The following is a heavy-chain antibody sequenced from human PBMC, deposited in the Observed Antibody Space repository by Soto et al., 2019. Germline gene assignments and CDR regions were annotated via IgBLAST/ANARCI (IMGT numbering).Heavy chain of an antibody. J-gene: IGHJ4*02. CDR1: GGSIGSDSYY. CDR3: ARLRKLLAVASIDN. CDR2: LYYSGST. V-gene: IGHV4-39*01. D-gene: IGHD6-19*01. Sequence: KPSETLSLTCTVSGGSIGSDSYYWGWIRQPPGKGLEWIGSLYYSGSTYYNPSLKSRVTISVDASKIQFSLKLSSVTAADTAVYYCARLRKLLAVASIDNWGQGTLVTVSS.